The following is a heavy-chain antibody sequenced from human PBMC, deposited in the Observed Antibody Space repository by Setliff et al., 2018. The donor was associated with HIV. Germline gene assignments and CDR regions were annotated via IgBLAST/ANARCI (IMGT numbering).Heavy chain of an antibody. V-gene: IGHV1-18*01. CDR3: ATRLLGYSGLNY. D-gene: IGHD5-12*01. J-gene: IGHJ4*02. CDR1: GYPFTSYG. CDR2: ISPYNGDA. Sequence: ASVKVSCKASGYPFTSYGICWVRQAPGHGLEWMGYISPYNGDAYYAEKFQGRVTMTTDTSTTAVSMELTNLRSDDTAIYYCATRLLGYSGLNYWGQGTSVTVSS.